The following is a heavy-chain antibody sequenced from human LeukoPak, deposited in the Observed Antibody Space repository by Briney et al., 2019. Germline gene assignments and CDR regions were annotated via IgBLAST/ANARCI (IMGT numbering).Heavy chain of an antibody. J-gene: IGHJ5*02. CDR1: GYTFTSYG. CDR3: ARDGIKLPYNWFDP. V-gene: IGHV1-18*01. Sequence: GASVKVSCKASGYTFTSYGISWVRQAPGQGLEWMGWISGYNGNTNYAQKLQGRVTMSTDTSTSTAYMELRSLRSGDTAVYYCARDGIKLPYNWFDPWGQGTLVTVSS. D-gene: IGHD2-15*01. CDR2: ISGYNGNT.